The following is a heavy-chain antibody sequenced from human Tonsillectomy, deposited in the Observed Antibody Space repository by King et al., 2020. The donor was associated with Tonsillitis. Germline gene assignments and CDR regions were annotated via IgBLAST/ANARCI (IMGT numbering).Heavy chain of an antibody. CDR3: ARGHEQWLGQRSDAFDI. D-gene: IGHD6-19*01. CDR1: GGTFSSYA. Sequence: QLVQSGAEVKKPGSSVKVSCKASGGTFSSYAISWVRQAPGQGLEWMGGIIPIFGTANYAQKFQGRVTITADESTSTAYMERGSLRSEDKAVYYCARGHEQWLGQRSDAFDIWGQGTMVTVSS. J-gene: IGHJ3*02. CDR2: IIPIFGTA. V-gene: IGHV1-69*01.